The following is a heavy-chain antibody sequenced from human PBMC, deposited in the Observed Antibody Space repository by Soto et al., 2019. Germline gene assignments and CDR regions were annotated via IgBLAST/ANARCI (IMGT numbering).Heavy chain of an antibody. CDR1: GGSISSGGYY. V-gene: IGHV4-31*03. CDR3: ARCSLVVVPAPGFDP. D-gene: IGHD2-2*01. CDR2: IYYSGTT. J-gene: IGHJ5*02. Sequence: TLSLTCTVSGGSISSGGYYWSWIRQHPGRGLEWIGYIYYSGTTYYNPSLKSRVTISVDTSKNQFSLKLSSVSAADTALYYCARCSLVVVPAPGFDPWGRGTLVTVSS.